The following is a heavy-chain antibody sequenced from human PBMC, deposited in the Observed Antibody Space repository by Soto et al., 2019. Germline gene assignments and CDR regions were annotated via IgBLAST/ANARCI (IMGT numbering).Heavy chain of an antibody. CDR1: GYIFVNYG. CDR2: ISPYSGNT. D-gene: IGHD3-16*01. CDR3: AMVDNYVTPTPQDV. J-gene: IGHJ6*02. Sequence: QVQLVQSGDEVRKPGSSVKVSCKASGYIFVNYGIAWVRQAPGQGLEWMGWISPYSGNTHYARNVQGRLTKTTDTSTSTSYMDLGSLTPDDTAVYYCAMVDNYVTPTPQDVWGQGTTVTVSS. V-gene: IGHV1-18*01.